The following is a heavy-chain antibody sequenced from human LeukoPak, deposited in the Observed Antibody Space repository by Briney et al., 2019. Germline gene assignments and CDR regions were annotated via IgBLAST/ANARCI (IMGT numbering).Heavy chain of an antibody. CDR3: ARRSRADYGGNVKNYGTDV. Sequence: SQTLSLTCAISGDSVSSNSAAWNWIRQSPSRGLEWLGRTYYRSKWYNDYAVSVKSRITINPDTSKNQFSLKLRSVTAADTAVYYCARRSRADYGGNVKNYGTDVWGQGTTVTVSS. J-gene: IGHJ6*02. D-gene: IGHD4-23*01. CDR1: GDSVSSNSAA. V-gene: IGHV6-1*01. CDR2: TYYRSKWYN.